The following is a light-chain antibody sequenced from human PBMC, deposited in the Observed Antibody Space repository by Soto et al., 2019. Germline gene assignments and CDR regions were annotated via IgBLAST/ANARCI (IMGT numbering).Light chain of an antibody. CDR3: CSYAGSYTWV. Sequence: QSALTQPRSVSGSPGQSVTISCTGTSSDVGSYKYVSWYQQHPGKAPKLMIYDVNKRPSGVPDRFSGSKSGNTASLTISGLQAEDEADYYCCSYAGSYTWVFGGGTKLTVL. CDR1: SSDVGSYKY. J-gene: IGLJ3*02. CDR2: DVN. V-gene: IGLV2-11*01.